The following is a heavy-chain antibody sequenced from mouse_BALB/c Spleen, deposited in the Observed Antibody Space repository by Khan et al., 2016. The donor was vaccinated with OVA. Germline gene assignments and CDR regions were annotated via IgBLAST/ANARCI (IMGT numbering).Heavy chain of an antibody. J-gene: IGHJ3*01. Sequence: VQLQQSGPELMKPGASVKISCKASGYSFTSYYIHWIMQSHGKSLEWIGYIDPFSGGITYNQKFKGKATLTVDKSSSTAYIYFSNLTSEDSAVLYCTRTGYVAWFTYWGQGTLVTVSA. CDR1: GYSFTSYY. V-gene: IGHV1-31*01. CDR2: IDPFSGGI. CDR3: TRTGYVAWFTY. D-gene: IGHD2-2*01.